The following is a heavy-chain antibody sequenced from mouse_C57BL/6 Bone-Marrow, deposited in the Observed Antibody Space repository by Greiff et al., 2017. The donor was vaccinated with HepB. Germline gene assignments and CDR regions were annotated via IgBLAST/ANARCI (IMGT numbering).Heavy chain of an antibody. J-gene: IGHJ3*01. V-gene: IGHV1-7*01. D-gene: IGHD2-2*01. CDR1: GYTFTSYW. CDR3: ARRGVYGYDGFAY. CDR2: INPSSGYT. Sequence: QVQLQQSGAELAKPGASVKLSCKASGYTFTSYWMHWVNQRPGQGLEWIGYINPSSGYTKYNQKFKDKATLTADKSSSTAYMQLSSLTSEDTAVYYCARRGVYGYDGFAYWGQGTLVTVSA.